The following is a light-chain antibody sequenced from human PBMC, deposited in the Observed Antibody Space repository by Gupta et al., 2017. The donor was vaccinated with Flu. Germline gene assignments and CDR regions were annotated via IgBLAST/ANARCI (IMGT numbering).Light chain of an antibody. V-gene: IGLV2-23*02. J-gene: IGLJ1*01. CDR2: DVS. CDR1: VGSLSF. Sequence: VGSLSFVSWYQHHPGQAPRLIIYDVSKRPSGISGRFSGSKSGDTASLTISGLQAEDEADYYCCAYEGSVTFDVFGGGTKVTVL. CDR3: CAYEGSVTFDV.